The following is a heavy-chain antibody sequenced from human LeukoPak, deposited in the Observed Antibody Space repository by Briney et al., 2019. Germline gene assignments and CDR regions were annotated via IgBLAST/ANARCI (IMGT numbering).Heavy chain of an antibody. CDR3: ARPRGSSGPPNY. CDR1: GFTFSSYG. J-gene: IGHJ4*02. Sequence: GRSLRLSCAASGFTFSSYGMHWVRQAPGKGLEWVAVIWYDGSNKYYADSVKGRFTISRDNSKNTLYLQMNSLRAEDTAVYYCARPRGSSGPPNYWGQGIQVTVSS. V-gene: IGHV3-33*01. CDR2: IWYDGSNK. D-gene: IGHD6-19*01.